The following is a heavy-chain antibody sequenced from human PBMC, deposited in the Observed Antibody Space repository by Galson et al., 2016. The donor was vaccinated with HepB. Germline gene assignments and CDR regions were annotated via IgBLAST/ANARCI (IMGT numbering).Heavy chain of an antibody. CDR3: ARRMSPLTGDIWYFDL. J-gene: IGHJ2*01. V-gene: IGHV1-69*13. D-gene: IGHD7-27*01. Sequence: SVKVSCKASGGPFGSYAFSWVRQAPGQGLEWMGGIIPIFDTTNYAQKFQGRVTITADESTSTAYMELSSLRSEDTAVYCCARRMSPLTGDIWYFDLWGRGTLVSVSS. CDR2: IIPIFDTT. CDR1: GGPFGSYA.